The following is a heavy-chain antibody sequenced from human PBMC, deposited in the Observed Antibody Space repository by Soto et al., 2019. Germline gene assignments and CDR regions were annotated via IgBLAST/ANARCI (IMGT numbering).Heavy chain of an antibody. CDR1: GFTFSSYD. D-gene: IGHD5-12*01. V-gene: IGHV3-30*18. CDR3: AKEYSGYDHFDY. CDR2: ISYDGSNK. Sequence: QVQLVESGGGVVQPGRSLRLSCAASGFTFSSYDMHWVRQAPGKGLEWVAVISYDGSNKYYADSVKGRFTISRDNSKNTLYLQMNSLRAEDTAVDYCAKEYSGYDHFDYWGQGTLVTVSS. J-gene: IGHJ4*02.